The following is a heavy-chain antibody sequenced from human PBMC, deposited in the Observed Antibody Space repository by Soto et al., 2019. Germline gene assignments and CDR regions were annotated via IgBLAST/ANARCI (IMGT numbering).Heavy chain of an antibody. Sequence: QVQLVQSGAEVKKPGASVKVSCKASGYTFTSYGISWVRQAPGQGLEWMGWISAYNGNTNYAQKLQGRVTMTTDTPTRKAYMELRSLRSDHTAVYDCAGEPSIALFGTWFEYWGQGTLVTVCS. D-gene: IGHD6-19*01. J-gene: IGHJ4*02. V-gene: IGHV1-18*01. CDR2: ISAYNGNT. CDR1: GYTFTSYG. CDR3: AGEPSIALFGTWFEY.